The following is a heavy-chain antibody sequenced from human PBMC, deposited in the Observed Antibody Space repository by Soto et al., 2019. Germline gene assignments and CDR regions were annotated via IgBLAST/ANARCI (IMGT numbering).Heavy chain of an antibody. CDR2: IIPIFGTA. CDR1: GGTFSSYA. CDR3: ARDRSADRFAQYFQH. V-gene: IGHV1-69*13. D-gene: IGHD6-19*01. J-gene: IGHJ1*01. Sequence: SVKVSCKASGGTFSSYAISWVRQAPGQGLEWMGGIIPIFGTANYAQKFQGRVTITADESTSTAYMELNSLTSEDTAVYYCARDRSADRFAQYFQHWGPGTLVTVSS.